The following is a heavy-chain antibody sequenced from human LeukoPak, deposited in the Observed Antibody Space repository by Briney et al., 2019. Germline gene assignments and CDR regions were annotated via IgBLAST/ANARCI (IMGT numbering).Heavy chain of an antibody. D-gene: IGHD3-9*01. Sequence: ASVKVSCKASGYTFTGYYMHWVRQVPGQGLEWMGWINPNSGGTNYAQKFQGRVTMTRDTSISTAYMELSRLRSDDTAVYYCARDTGDDILTGYYNSWGQGTLVTVSS. V-gene: IGHV1-2*02. J-gene: IGHJ5*02. CDR3: ARDTGDDILTGYYNS. CDR1: GYTFTGYY. CDR2: INPNSGGT.